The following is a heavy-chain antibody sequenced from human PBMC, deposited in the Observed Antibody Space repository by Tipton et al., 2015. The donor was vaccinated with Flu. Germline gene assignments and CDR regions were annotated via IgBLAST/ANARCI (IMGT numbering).Heavy chain of an antibody. CDR1: GGSISSYY. D-gene: IGHD3-10*01. J-gene: IGHJ5*02. V-gene: IGHV4-4*07. CDR3: ARVDRRPQKLLWFGESLGLWDFGWFDP. CDR2: IYTSGST. Sequence: TLSLTCTVSGGSISSYYWSWIRQPAGKGLEWIGRIYTSGSTNYNPSLKSRVTMSVDTSKNQFSLKLSSVTAADTAVYYCARVDRRPQKLLWFGESLGLWDFGWFDPWGQGTLVTVSS.